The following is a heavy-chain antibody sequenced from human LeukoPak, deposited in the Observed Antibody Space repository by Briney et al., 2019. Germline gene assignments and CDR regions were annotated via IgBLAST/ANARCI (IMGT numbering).Heavy chain of an antibody. Sequence: GGSLRLSCAASGFTFSSYAMSWVRQAPGKGLEWVSGISGSGGSTYYADPVKGRFTISRDNSKKTLYLQMNSLTAEDTAVYYCAKDSCSGGSCYEDYWGQGTLVTVSP. CDR2: ISGSGGST. CDR3: AKDSCSGGSCYEDY. V-gene: IGHV3-23*01. J-gene: IGHJ4*02. CDR1: GFTFSSYA. D-gene: IGHD2-15*01.